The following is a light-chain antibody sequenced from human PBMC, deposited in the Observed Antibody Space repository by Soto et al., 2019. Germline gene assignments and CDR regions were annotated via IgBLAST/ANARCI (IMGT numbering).Light chain of an antibody. CDR3: RHYNNWPPET. Sequence: EIVMTQSPASMSWSXGERATLSXXXSQSVSSNLAWYQQKRGQAPRLLIYDASTRATGIPARFSGSGSGTEFNLTISSLQSEDFAIYYCRHYNNWPPETFGQGTKVDI. CDR2: DAS. J-gene: IGKJ1*01. CDR1: QSVSSN. V-gene: IGKV3-15*01.